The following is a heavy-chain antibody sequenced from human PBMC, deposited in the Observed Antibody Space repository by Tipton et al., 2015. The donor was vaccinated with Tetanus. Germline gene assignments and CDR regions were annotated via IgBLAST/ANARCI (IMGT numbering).Heavy chain of an antibody. J-gene: IGHJ5*02. CDR2: INYTGST. CDR1: GGSFSDNF. V-gene: IGHV4-34*01. Sequence: LRLSCAVHGGSFSDNFWSWIRQSPGKGLEWIGEINYTGSTNYNPSLKSRVTMSVDTSKKEVSLKLKSVTAADTAVYYCAAAIVRWFGPWGQGTLVTVSS. CDR3: AAAIVRWFGP. D-gene: IGHD6-13*01.